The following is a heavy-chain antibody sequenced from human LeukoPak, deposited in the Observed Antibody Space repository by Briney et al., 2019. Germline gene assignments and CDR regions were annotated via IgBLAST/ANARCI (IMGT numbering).Heavy chain of an antibody. J-gene: IGHJ4*02. Sequence: ASVKVSCKASGYTFTSYGISWVRQAPGQGLEWMGWISAYNGNTNYAQKLQGRVTMTTDTSTSTAYMELRSLRSDDTAVYYCAGESSGYYYSDYWGQGTLVTVSS. V-gene: IGHV1-18*01. CDR1: GYTFTSYG. CDR2: ISAYNGNT. CDR3: AGESSGYYYSDY. D-gene: IGHD3-22*01.